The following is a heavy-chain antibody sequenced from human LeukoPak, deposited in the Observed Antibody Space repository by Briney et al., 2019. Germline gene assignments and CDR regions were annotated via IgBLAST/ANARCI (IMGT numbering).Heavy chain of an antibody. CDR1: GYTFTSYG. Sequence: ASVTVSCKASGYTFTSYGISWVRQAPGQGLEWMGWISVYNGNTNYEQKLQGRVTMTTDTSTSTAYMELRSLRSDDTAVYYCARDSGSSWSYYYYYMDVWGKGTTVTV. D-gene: IGHD6-13*01. CDR3: ARDSGSSWSYYYYYMDV. V-gene: IGHV1-18*01. CDR2: ISVYNGNT. J-gene: IGHJ6*03.